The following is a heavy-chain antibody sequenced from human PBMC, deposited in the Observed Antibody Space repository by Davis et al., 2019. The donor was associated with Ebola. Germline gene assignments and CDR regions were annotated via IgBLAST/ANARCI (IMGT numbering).Heavy chain of an antibody. V-gene: IGHV3-30*02. CDR3: AKDGITYYYDSSGYRSQYYFDY. CDR1: GFTFSSYG. J-gene: IGHJ4*02. CDR2: IRYDGSNK. D-gene: IGHD3-22*01. Sequence: GRSLRLSCAASGFTFSSYGMHWVRQAPGKGLEWVAFIRYDGSNKYYADSVKGRFTISRDNSKNTLYLQMNSLRAEDTAVYYCAKDGITYYYDSSGYRSQYYFDYWGQGTLVTVSS.